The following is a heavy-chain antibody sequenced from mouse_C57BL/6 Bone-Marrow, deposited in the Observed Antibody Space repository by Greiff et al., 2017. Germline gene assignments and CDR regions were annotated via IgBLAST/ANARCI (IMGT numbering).Heavy chain of an antibody. CDR3: TTGLRSYFDY. V-gene: IGHV1-61*01. CDR2: IYPSDSET. CDR1: GYTFTSYW. D-gene: IGHD2-4*01. J-gene: IGHJ2*01. Sequence: QVQLQQPGAELVRPGSSVKLSCKASGYTFTSYWMDWVKQRPGQGLEWIGNIYPSDSETHYNQKFKDKATLTVDKSSSTAYMQLSSLTSEDSAVYYCTTGLRSYFDYWGQGTTLTVSS.